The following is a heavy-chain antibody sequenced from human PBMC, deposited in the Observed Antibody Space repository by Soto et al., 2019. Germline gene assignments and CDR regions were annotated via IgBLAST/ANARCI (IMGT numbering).Heavy chain of an antibody. D-gene: IGHD3-3*01. CDR2: IYYSGST. CDR1: GGSVSSYY. V-gene: IGHV4-59*02. CDR3: ARIRFLEWLVDAFDI. J-gene: IGHJ3*02. Sequence: SETLSLTXTVSGGSVSSYYWSWIRQPPGKGLEWIGYIYYSGSTNYNPSLKSRVTISVDTSKNQFSLKLSSVTAADTAVYYCARIRFLEWLVDAFDIWGQGTMVTVSS.